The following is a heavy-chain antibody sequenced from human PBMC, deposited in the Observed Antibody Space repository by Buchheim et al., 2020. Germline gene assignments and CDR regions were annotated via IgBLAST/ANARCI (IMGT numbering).Heavy chain of an antibody. V-gene: IGHV5-51*01. CDR2: IYPRDSDT. CDR1: GYSFTSYW. Sequence: EVQLVQSGAEVKKPGESLKISCKGSGYSFTSYWIGWVRQMPGKGLEWMGIIYPRDSDTRYSPSFHGQVTISAEQSIRTAYPQWSSLKASDTAMYYCARLRTTVTNYYYGMDVWGQGTT. J-gene: IGHJ6*02. D-gene: IGHD4-11*01. CDR3: ARLRTTVTNYYYGMDV.